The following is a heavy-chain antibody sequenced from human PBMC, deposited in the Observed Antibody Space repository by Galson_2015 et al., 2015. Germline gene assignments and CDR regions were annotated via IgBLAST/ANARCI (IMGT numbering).Heavy chain of an antibody. Sequence: SETLSLTCIVYAGSFSDYYWSWIRQPPGKGLEWIGEINHSGSTNYNPSLKSRVTISVDTSKNQFSLKLSSVTAADTAVYYCARAKGVPVLTRWFDPWGQGTLVTVSS. V-gene: IGHV4-34*01. J-gene: IGHJ5*02. CDR3: ARAKGVPVLTRWFDP. D-gene: IGHD4-23*01. CDR1: AGSFSDYY. CDR2: INHSGST.